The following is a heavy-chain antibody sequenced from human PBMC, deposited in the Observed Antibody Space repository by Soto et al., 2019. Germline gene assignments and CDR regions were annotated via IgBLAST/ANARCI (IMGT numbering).Heavy chain of an antibody. CDR3: ARRPDCTNGVCYSPVFDY. Sequence: SETLSLTCTVSGGSISSSSYYWGWIRQPPGKGLEWIGSIYYSGSTYYNPSLKSRVTISVDTSKNQFSLKLSSVTAADTAVYYCARRPDCTNGVCYSPVFDYWGQGTLVTVSS. CDR1: GGSISSSSYY. V-gene: IGHV4-39*01. CDR2: IYYSGST. J-gene: IGHJ4*02. D-gene: IGHD2-8*01.